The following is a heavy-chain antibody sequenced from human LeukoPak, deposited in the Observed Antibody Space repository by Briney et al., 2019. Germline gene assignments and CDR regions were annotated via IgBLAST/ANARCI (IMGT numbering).Heavy chain of an antibody. CDR2: IIPIFGTA. D-gene: IGHD1-1*01. Sequence: GASVKVSCKASGYTFTSYGISWVRQAPGQGLEWMGGIIPIFGTANYAQKFQGRVTITADESTSTAYMELSSLRSEDTAVYYCARDPTPYPSEDWNDGYWGQGTLVTVSS. CDR3: ARDPTPYPSEDWNDGY. V-gene: IGHV1-69*13. CDR1: GYTFTSYG. J-gene: IGHJ4*02.